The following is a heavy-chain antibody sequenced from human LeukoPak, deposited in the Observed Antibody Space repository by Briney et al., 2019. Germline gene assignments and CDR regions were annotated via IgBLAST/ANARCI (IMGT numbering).Heavy chain of an antibody. CDR2: ISYDGSNK. J-gene: IGHJ4*02. D-gene: IGHD5-24*01. CDR3: AKELLYLDGLLDYFDY. V-gene: IGHV3-30*18. Sequence: GGSLRLSCAASGFTFSSYGTHWVRQAPGKGLEWVAVISYDGSNKYYADSVKGRFTISRDNSKNTLYLQMNSLRAEDTAVYYCAKELLYLDGLLDYFDYWGQGTLVTVSS. CDR1: GFTFSSYG.